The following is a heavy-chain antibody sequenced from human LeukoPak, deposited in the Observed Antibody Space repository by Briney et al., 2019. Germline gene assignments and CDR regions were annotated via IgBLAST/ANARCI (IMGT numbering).Heavy chain of an antibody. CDR1: GASISSYY. CDR3: ARHVYGHGLDY. D-gene: IGHD2-8*01. CDR2: NYYSGIS. V-gene: IGHV4-59*08. Sequence: SETLSLTCTVSGASISSYYWSWIRQPPGKGLEWIGNNYYSGISKCNPSLKSRVTISLDSSKNQFSLELTSVTAADTAVYYCARHVYGHGLDYWGQGTLVTVSS. J-gene: IGHJ4*02.